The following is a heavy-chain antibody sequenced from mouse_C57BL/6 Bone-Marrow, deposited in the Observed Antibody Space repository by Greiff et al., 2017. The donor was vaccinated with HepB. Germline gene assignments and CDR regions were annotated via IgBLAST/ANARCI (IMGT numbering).Heavy chain of an antibody. CDR2: ISSGGSYT. CDR1: GFTFSSYG. V-gene: IGHV5-6*01. J-gene: IGHJ2*01. Sequence: EVHLVESGGDLVKPGGSLKLSCAASGFTFSSYGMSWVRQTPDKRLEWVATISSGGSYTYYPDSVKGRFTISRDNAKNTLYLQMSSLKSEDTAMYYCARRGVGAPYFDYWGQGTTLTVSS. D-gene: IGHD1-1*01. CDR3: ARRGVGAPYFDY.